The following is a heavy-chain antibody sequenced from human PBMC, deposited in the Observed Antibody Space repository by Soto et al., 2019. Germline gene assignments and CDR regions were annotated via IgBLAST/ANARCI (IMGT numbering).Heavy chain of an antibody. CDR3: ARDSVAVADYADY. CDR2: ISAYNGNR. CDR1: GYTFTSYG. Sequence: QVQLVQSGAEVKKPGASVKVSCKASGYTFTSYGISWVRQAPGQGLEWMGWISAYNGNRNYAQKLQVRVTMTTETSTSTVYVELRSLRSDDTAVYYCARDSVAVADYADYWGQGTLVTVSS. J-gene: IGHJ4*02. V-gene: IGHV1-18*01. D-gene: IGHD6-19*01.